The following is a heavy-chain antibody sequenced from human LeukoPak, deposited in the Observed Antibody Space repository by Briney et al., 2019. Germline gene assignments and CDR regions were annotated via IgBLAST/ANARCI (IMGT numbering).Heavy chain of an antibody. Sequence: PGGSLRLSCAASGFTFSNYEMNWVRQPPGKGLEWISYISSAGNVIYYADSVRGRFTVSRDNAKNSLYLQMNSLRVEDTAVYYCATMEVRDYWGQGTLVTVPS. V-gene: IGHV3-48*03. CDR2: ISSAGNVI. CDR3: ATMEVRDY. D-gene: IGHD1-1*01. J-gene: IGHJ4*02. CDR1: GFTFSNYE.